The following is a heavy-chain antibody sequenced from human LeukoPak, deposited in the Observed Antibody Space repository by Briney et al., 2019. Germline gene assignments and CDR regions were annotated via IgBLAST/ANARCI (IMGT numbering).Heavy chain of an antibody. Sequence: GGSLRLSCVVSGFTFSNYPMSWVRQAPGKGLEWVSVIYSGGGTYYADSVKGRFTISRDNSKNTLYLQMNSLRVEDTAIYYCAKDVRRCNGACTWGQGTLVTVSS. J-gene: IGHJ5*02. CDR1: GFTFSNYP. V-gene: IGHV3-23*03. CDR3: AKDVRRCNGACT. D-gene: IGHD2-8*01. CDR2: IYSGGGT.